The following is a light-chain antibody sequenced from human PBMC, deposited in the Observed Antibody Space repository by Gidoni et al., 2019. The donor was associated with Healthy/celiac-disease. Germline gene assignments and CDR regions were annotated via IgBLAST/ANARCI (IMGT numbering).Light chain of an antibody. Sequence: SYELTQPPSVYVSPGQTASITCYGDKLGDKYACWYQQQPGQSPVLVIYQDSKRPSGIPERFSGSNAGNTATLTISGTQAMDEADYYCQAWDSSTAVVFGGGTKLTVL. CDR2: QDS. J-gene: IGLJ2*01. CDR3: QAWDSSTAVV. V-gene: IGLV3-1*01. CDR1: KLGDKY.